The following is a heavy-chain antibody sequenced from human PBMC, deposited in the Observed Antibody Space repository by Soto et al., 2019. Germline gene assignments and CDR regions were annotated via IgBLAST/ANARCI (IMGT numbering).Heavy chain of an antibody. CDR3: AKYQMEMGYYFDY. D-gene: IGHD2-8*01. Sequence: EVQLLESGGGLVQPGGSLRLSCAASGFTFSSYAMSWVRQAPGKGLEWVSAISGSGGSTYYADSVNGRFTISRDNSKNTQYQQKSLLRAEETAVYYSAKYQMEMGYYFDYWGQGTLVTVSS. J-gene: IGHJ4*02. V-gene: IGHV3-23*01. CDR1: GFTFSSYA. CDR2: ISGSGGST.